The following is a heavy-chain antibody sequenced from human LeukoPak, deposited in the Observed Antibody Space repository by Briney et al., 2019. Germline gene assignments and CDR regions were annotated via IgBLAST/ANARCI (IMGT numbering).Heavy chain of an antibody. V-gene: IGHV1-2*02. D-gene: IGHD3-3*01. CDR1: GYTFTGYY. CDR3: ARDDRRRITIFGVAHYYYYMDV. J-gene: IGHJ6*03. Sequence: ASVKVSCKASGYTFTGYYMHWVRQAPGQGLEWMGWINPNSGGTNYAQKFQGRVTMTRDTSISTAYMELSRLRSDDTAVYYCARDDRRRITIFGVAHYYYYMDVWGKGTTVTVSS. CDR2: INPNSGGT.